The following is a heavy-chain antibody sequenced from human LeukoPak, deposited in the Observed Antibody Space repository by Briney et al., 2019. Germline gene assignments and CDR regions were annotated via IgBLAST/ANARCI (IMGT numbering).Heavy chain of an antibody. D-gene: IGHD6-19*01. J-gene: IGHJ3*02. V-gene: IGHV3-48*01. CDR1: GFTFSSYS. CDR2: ISSSSSTI. Sequence: GGSLRLSCAASGFTFSSYSMNWVRQAPGKGLEWLSYISSSSSTIYYADSVKGRFTISRDNAKNSLYPQMNSLRAEDTAVYYCARDRYSSAWYGNGFDIWGQGTMVTVSS. CDR3: ARDRYSSAWYGNGFDI.